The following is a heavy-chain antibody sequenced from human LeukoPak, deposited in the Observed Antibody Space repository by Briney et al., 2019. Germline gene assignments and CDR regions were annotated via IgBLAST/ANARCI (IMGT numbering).Heavy chain of an antibody. J-gene: IGHJ6*03. CDR3: AREPRVAAAAPYYYYYYMDV. Sequence: RSGGSLRLSCAASGFAFNTYGMNWVRQAPGKGLEWVAYIRYDGSNKNYADSVKGRFTISRDNSKNTLYVQMNDLRPEDTAVYYCAREPRVAAAAPYYYYYYMDVWGKGTTVTVSS. CDR1: GFAFNTYG. V-gene: IGHV3-30*02. D-gene: IGHD6-13*01. CDR2: IRYDGSNK.